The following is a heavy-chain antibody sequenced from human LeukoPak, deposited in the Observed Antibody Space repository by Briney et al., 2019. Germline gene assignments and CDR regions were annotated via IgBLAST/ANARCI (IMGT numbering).Heavy chain of an antibody. Sequence: GGSPRLSCAASGFTFSGSAMHWVRQASGKGLEWVGRIRSKANSYATAYAASVKGRFTISRDNSKNTAYLQMNSLKTEDTAVFICMLNPGYSYGDYYFDYWGQGTLVTVSS. V-gene: IGHV3-73*01. J-gene: IGHJ4*02. CDR3: MLNPGYSYGDYYFDY. CDR1: GFTFSGSA. CDR2: IRSKANSYAT. D-gene: IGHD5-18*01.